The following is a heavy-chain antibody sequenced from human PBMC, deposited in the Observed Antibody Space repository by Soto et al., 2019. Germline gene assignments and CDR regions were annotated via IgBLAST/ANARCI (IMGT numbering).Heavy chain of an antibody. CDR2: INAGNGNT. J-gene: IGHJ6*02. CDR3: ARNGDSSGWYWGGRMQDYYYGMDV. V-gene: IGHV1-3*01. D-gene: IGHD6-19*01. CDR1: GYTFTSYA. Sequence: QVQLVQSGAEVKKPGASVKVSCKASGYTFTSYAMHWVRQAPGQRLEWMGWINAGNGNTKYSQKFQGRVTITRDTSASTAYMELSSLRSEDTAVYYCARNGDSSGWYWGGRMQDYYYGMDVWGQGTTVTVSS.